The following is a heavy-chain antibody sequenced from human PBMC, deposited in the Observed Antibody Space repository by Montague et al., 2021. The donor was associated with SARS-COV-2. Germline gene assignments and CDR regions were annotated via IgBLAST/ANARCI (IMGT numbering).Heavy chain of an antibody. CDR2: ISDTGTTT. V-gene: IGHV3-48*03. D-gene: IGHD2/OR15-2a*01. Sequence: SLRLSCAASGFTFSSYDMHWVRQAPGKGLEWVSDISDTGTTTFFADSVKGRFTISRDNSKNTLYLTMNSLRAEDTAVYYCARDEYRASSRGGTDGLDIWGQGTMVTVSS. J-gene: IGHJ3*02. CDR3: ARDEYRASSRGGTDGLDI. CDR1: GFTFSSYD.